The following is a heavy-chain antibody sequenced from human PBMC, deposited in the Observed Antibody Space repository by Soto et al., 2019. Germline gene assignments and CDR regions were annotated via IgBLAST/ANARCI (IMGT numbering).Heavy chain of an antibody. Sequence: QLLESGPGLVKPSETLSLTCTVSGGSISSSSYYWGWIRQPPGKGLEWIGSIYYSGSTYYNPSLKSRVTISVDTSKNQFSLKLSSVTAADTAVYYCARHLIGVVVVTAIAPFDYWGQGTLVTVSS. D-gene: IGHD2-21*02. V-gene: IGHV4-39*01. CDR2: IYYSGST. CDR1: GGSISSSSYY. CDR3: ARHLIGVVVVTAIAPFDY. J-gene: IGHJ4*02.